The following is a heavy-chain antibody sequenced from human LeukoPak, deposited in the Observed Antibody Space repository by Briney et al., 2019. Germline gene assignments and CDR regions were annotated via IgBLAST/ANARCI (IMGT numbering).Heavy chain of an antibody. CDR2: IYYSTST. D-gene: IGHD2-2*01. CDR1: GGSISSSSYY. CDR3: ARHPALYRYQRLVYFDS. Sequence: SETLSLTCTVSGGSISSSSYYWGWIPQPPGKGLKWIGSIYYSTSTYHNPSLKSPLSITISTSKNQLSLKLSSVTAADTAVYYCARHPALYRYQRLVYFDSWGQGTLVTVSS. J-gene: IGHJ4*02. V-gene: IGHV4-39*01.